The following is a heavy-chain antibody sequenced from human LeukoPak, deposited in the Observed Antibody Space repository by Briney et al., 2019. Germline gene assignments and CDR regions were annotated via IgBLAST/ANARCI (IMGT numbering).Heavy chain of an antibody. J-gene: IGHJ4*02. CDR1: GFTFSSYS. Sequence: GGSLRLSCAASGFTFSSYSMNWLRQAPGKGLEWFSYISSSSSYIYYADSVKGRFTISRDNAKNSLFLQMNRLRDEDTAVCHSAGDSGSSGFHSFDQWRQGPLVTVSS. D-gene: IGHD3-22*01. CDR3: AGDSGSSGFHSFDQ. CDR2: ISSSSSYI. V-gene: IGHV3-21*01.